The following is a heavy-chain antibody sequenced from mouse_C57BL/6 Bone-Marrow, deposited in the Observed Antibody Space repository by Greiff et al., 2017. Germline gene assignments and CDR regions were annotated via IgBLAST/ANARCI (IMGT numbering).Heavy chain of an antibody. V-gene: IGHV5-16*01. Sequence: EVQRVESEGGLVQPGSSMKLSCTASGFTFSDYYMAWVRQVPEKGLEWVANINYDGSSTYYLDSLKSRFIISRDNAKNILYPQMSSLKSEDTATYYCARDREDYAMDYWGQGTSVTVSS. CDR2: INYDGSST. CDR1: GFTFSDYY. D-gene: IGHD3-1*01. CDR3: ARDREDYAMDY. J-gene: IGHJ4*01.